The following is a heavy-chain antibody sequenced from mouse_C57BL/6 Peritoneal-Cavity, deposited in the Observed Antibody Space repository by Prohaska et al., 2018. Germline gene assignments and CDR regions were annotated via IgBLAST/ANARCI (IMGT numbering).Heavy chain of an antibody. CDR3: ARSTVVFDY. CDR2: IRNKANGYTT. V-gene: IGHV7-3*01. Sequence: EVKLVESGGGLVQPGGSLSLSCAASGFTSTDYYLSWVRQPPGNALDWFGFIRNKANGYTTEYSASVKGRFTISRDKSQSILYLQMKALRAEDSATYYCARSTVVFDYWGQGTTLTVSS. J-gene: IGHJ2*01. CDR1: GFTSTDYY. D-gene: IGHD1-1*01.